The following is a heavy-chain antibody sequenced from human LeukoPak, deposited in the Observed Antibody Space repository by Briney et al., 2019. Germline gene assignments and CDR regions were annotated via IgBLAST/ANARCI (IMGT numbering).Heavy chain of an antibody. Sequence: SETLSLTCAVYGGSFSGYYWSWIRQPPGKGLEWIGEINHSGSTNYNPSLKSRVTISVDTSKNQFSLKLSSVTAADTAVYYCARGDPIVVVVAATFFDYWGQGTLVTVSS. CDR2: INHSGST. CDR1: GGSFSGYY. CDR3: ARGDPIVVVVAATFFDY. D-gene: IGHD2-15*01. J-gene: IGHJ4*02. V-gene: IGHV4-34*01.